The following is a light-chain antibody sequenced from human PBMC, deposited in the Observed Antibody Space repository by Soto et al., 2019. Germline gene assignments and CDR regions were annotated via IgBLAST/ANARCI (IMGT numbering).Light chain of an antibody. V-gene: IGLV2-23*03. CDR2: EGS. Sequence: QSALTQPASVSGPPGQSITISCTGTSSDVGSYNLVSWYQQHPGKAPKLMIYEGSKRPSGLSNRFSGSKSGNTASLTISGLQAEDEADYYCCSYAGSTTFVFGGGTKLTVL. CDR1: SSDVGSYNL. J-gene: IGLJ2*01. CDR3: CSYAGSTTFV.